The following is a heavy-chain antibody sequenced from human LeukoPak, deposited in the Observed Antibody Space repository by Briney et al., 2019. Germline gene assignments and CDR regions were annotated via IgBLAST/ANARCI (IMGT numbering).Heavy chain of an antibody. D-gene: IGHD2-2*01. V-gene: IGHV1-2*02. J-gene: IGHJ4*02. CDR1: GYTFTGYY. Sequence: ASVKVSCKASGYTFTGYYMHWVRQAPGQGLEWMGWINPNSSGTNYAQKFQGRVTMTRDTSISTAYMELSRLRSDDTAVYYCARDRGSSRRFDYWGQGTLVTVSS. CDR3: ARDRGSSRRFDY. CDR2: INPNSSGT.